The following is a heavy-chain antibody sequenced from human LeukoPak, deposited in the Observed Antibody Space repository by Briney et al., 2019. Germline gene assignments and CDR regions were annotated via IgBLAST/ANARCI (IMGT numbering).Heavy chain of an antibody. CDR1: GGSISSYY. V-gene: IGHV4-59*12. D-gene: IGHD2-21*01. CDR3: AREVWSAFDI. Sequence: SETLSLTCTVSGGSISSYYWSWIRQPPGKGLEWIGYIYYSGSTNYNPSLKSRVTISVDTSKNQFSLELSSVTAADTAVYYCAREVWSAFDIWGQGTMVTVSS. CDR2: IYYSGST. J-gene: IGHJ3*02.